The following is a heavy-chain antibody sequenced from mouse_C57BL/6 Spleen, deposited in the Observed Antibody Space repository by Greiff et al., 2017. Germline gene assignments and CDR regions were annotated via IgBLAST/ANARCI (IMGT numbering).Heavy chain of an antibody. CDR3: ARSDSSGYGY. J-gene: IGHJ2*01. V-gene: IGHV1-81*01. D-gene: IGHD3-2*02. Sequence: VMLVESGAELARPGASVKLSCKASGYTFTSYGISWVKQRTGQGLEWIGEIYPRSGNTYYNEKFKGKATLTADKSSSTAYMELRSLTSEDSAVYFCARSDSSGYGYWGQGTTLTVSS. CDR1: GYTFTSYG. CDR2: IYPRSGNT.